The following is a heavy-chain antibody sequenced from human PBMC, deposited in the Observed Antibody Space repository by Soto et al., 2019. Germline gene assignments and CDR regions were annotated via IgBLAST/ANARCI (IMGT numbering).Heavy chain of an antibody. V-gene: IGHV4-34*01. CDR2: INHSGST. J-gene: IGHJ4*02. Sequence: QVQLQQWGAGLLKPSETLSLTCAVYGGSFSGYYWSWIRQPPGKGLEWMGEINHSGSTNYNPSLKSRVTISVDTSKNRFSLKLSSVTAADTAVYYCAREKRYSRVLQYSDYWGQGTLVTVSS. D-gene: IGHD3-9*01. CDR3: AREKRYSRVLQYSDY. CDR1: GGSFSGYY.